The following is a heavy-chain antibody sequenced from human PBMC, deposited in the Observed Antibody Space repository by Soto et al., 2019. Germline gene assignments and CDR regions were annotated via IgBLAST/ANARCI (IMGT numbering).Heavy chain of an antibody. CDR1: GFTFSSYA. CDR2: ISSNGGST. Sequence: PGGSLRLSCSASGFTFSSYAMHWVRQAPGKGLEYVSAISSNGGSTYYANSVKGRFTISRDNSKNTLYLQMNSLRAEDTAVYYCAKGAYITRIVGSLDNWGQGTPVTVSS. D-gene: IGHD3-22*01. V-gene: IGHV3-64D*06. J-gene: IGHJ4*02. CDR3: AKGAYITRIVGSLDN.